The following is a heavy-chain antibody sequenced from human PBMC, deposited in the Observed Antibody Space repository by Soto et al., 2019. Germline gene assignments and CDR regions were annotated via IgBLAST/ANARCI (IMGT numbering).Heavy chain of an antibody. V-gene: IGHV1-46*02. CDR1: GYSLNTYY. D-gene: IGHD2-21*01. CDR2: INPAGGYA. CDR3: ARGGHVMVVVAPNDY. J-gene: IGHJ4*02. Sequence: QVQLVQSGAEVRKPGASVKVSCRASGYSLNTYYIHWERQVPGQGLEWMGMINPAGGYATYAQEFLGRVTMSSDTSTSTVYMEVSSLRSEDTALYYCARGGHVMVVVAPNDYWGQGTLVTVSS.